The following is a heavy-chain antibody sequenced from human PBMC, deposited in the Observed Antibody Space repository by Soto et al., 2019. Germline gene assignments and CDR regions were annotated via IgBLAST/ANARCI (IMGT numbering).Heavy chain of an antibody. Sequence: SETLSLTCTVSGGSISSSSYYWGWIRQPPGKGLEWIGSIYYSGSTYYNPSLKSRVTISVDTSKNQFSLKLSSVTAADTAVYYCARHVSDYDYIWGSYRVFYFDYWGQGTLVTVSS. J-gene: IGHJ4*02. CDR1: GGSISSSSYY. V-gene: IGHV4-39*01. CDR2: IYYSGST. CDR3: ARHVSDYDYIWGSYRVFYFDY. D-gene: IGHD3-16*02.